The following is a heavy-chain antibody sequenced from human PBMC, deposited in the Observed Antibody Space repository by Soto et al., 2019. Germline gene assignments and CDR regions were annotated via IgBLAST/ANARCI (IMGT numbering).Heavy chain of an antibody. J-gene: IGHJ6*02. V-gene: IGHV4-59*01. CDR3: ARGEDAFFYYGLDV. CDR1: GGSITSSY. Sequence: SETLSLTCTVSGGSITSSYWSWIRRPPGKGLEWIAYIYDTGISGYTPSTSYNPSLKSRVTMSVDTSKSQSSLKLTSVTAADTAVYYCARGEDAFFYYGLDVWGQGITVTVSS. CDR2: IYDTGISGYTPST.